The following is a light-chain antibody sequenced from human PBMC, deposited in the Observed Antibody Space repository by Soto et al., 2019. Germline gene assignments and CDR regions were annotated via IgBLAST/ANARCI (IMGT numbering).Light chain of an antibody. CDR3: QQYNSYSYT. V-gene: IGKV1-5*01. J-gene: IGKJ2*01. CDR1: QSISSW. Sequence: DIQMTQSPSILSASVGDRVTITCRASQSISSWLAWYQQKPGKAPQLLIYAASSLQSGVPSRFSGSGSGTDFTLTISSLQPDDFATYYCQQYNSYSYTFGQGTKVYIK. CDR2: AAS.